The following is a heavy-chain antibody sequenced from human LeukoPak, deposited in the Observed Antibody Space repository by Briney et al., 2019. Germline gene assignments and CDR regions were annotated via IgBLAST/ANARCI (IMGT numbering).Heavy chain of an antibody. Sequence: ASVKVSCKASGYTFTSNHIHWVRQAPGQGLEWMGVINPSGDSTSYAQNFQGRVTMTRDTSTSTVYMELSSLRSEDTAVYYCARDYYGSAFDPWGQGTLVTVSS. CDR2: INPSGDST. CDR1: GYTFTSNH. V-gene: IGHV1-46*01. J-gene: IGHJ5*02. D-gene: IGHD3-10*01. CDR3: ARDYYGSAFDP.